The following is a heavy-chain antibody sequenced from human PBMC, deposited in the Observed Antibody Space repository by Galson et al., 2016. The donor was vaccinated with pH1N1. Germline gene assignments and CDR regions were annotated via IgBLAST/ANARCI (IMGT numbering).Heavy chain of an antibody. V-gene: IGHV1-8*03. Sequence: SVKVSCKASGYTFNNYDINWVRQTPGQGLEWMGWMNPNTGGTDSAQKFQGRVTLTRNTSEGTAFMELSNLRSDDTAVYYCASGHPLGSISGWVWGQGSLVTVSS. CDR2: MNPNTGGT. J-gene: IGHJ4*02. CDR3: ASGHPLGSISGWV. D-gene: IGHD6-19*01. CDR1: GYTFNNYD.